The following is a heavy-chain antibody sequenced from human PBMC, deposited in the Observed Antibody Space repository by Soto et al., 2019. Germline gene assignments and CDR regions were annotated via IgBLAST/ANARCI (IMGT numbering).Heavy chain of an antibody. V-gene: IGHV4-31*03. CDR3: ARDRGSYGMDV. Sequence: QVQLQESGPGLVKPSQTLSLTCSVSGDSISGGYYWSWIRQHPGKGLEWIGYVSPIGTPYYSPSLSSRVPISMHTPKNQLPLEVRSVSAADTAVYYCARDRGSYGMDVWGQGTTVTVSS. J-gene: IGHJ6*02. CDR2: VSPIGTP. CDR1: GDSISGGYY.